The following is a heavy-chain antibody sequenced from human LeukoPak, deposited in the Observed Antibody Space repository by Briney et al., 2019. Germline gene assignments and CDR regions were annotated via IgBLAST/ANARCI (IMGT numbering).Heavy chain of an antibody. CDR3: ARDASRVLIWFGESLDY. D-gene: IGHD3-10*01. Sequence: ASVTVSCKASGYTFTVYYLHWVRQAPGQGRAWMGWINPNSGGTNYAQKFQGRVTMTRDTSISTAYMGLSRLRSDDTAVYYCARDASRVLIWFGESLDYWGQGTLVTVSS. J-gene: IGHJ4*02. V-gene: IGHV1-2*02. CDR1: GYTFTVYY. CDR2: INPNSGGT.